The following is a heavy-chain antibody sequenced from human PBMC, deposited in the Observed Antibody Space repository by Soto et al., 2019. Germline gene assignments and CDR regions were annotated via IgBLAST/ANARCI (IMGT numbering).Heavy chain of an antibody. Sequence: QVQLQESGPGLVKPSETLSLTCTVSGGSISSYYWSWIRQPPGKGLEWIGYIYYSGSTNYNPSLKSRVTISVDTSKNQFSLKLSAVTAADTAVYYCARDRGKGYGMDVWGQGTTVTVSS. V-gene: IGHV4-59*01. CDR2: IYYSGST. D-gene: IGHD3-10*01. CDR1: GGSISSYY. CDR3: ARDRGKGYGMDV. J-gene: IGHJ6*02.